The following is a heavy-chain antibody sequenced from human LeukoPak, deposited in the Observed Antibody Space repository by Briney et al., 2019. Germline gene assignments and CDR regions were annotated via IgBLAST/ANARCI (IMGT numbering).Heavy chain of an antibody. Sequence: SETLSLTCGVSGGSISGTNWWSWVRQPPGQGLEWIGSIYVSGITYYNPSLKSRVTTSVDTSKNQFSLKLSSVTAADTAVYYCGRYGGIRPYRYFDLWGRGTLVTVSS. CDR2: IYVSGIT. V-gene: IGHV4-4*02. CDR3: GRYGGIRPYRYFDL. D-gene: IGHD4-23*01. CDR1: GGSISGTNW. J-gene: IGHJ2*01.